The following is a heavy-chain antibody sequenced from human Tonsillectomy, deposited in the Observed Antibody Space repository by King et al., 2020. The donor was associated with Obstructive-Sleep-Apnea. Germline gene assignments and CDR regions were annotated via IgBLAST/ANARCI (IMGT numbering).Heavy chain of an antibody. J-gene: IGHJ4*02. CDR3: ARSDRAIAMGLFDY. CDR1: GGSISSSSY. CDR2: IYYSGST. Sequence: QLQESGPGLVKPSETLSLTCTVSGGSISSSSYWGWIRQPPGKGLEWIGHIYYSGSTYYNPSLKSRVTISVDTSKNQFSLELNSVTAADTAVYYCARSDRAIAMGLFDYWGQGTLVTVSS. D-gene: IGHD5-18*01. V-gene: IGHV4-39*07.